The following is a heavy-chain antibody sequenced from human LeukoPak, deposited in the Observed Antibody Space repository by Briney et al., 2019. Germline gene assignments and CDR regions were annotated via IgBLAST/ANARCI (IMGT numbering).Heavy chain of an antibody. CDR1: GFTFSSYA. CDR2: ISGSGGST. D-gene: IGHD3-10*01. V-gene: IGHV3-23*01. J-gene: IGHJ4*02. Sequence: GGSLRLSCAASGFTFSSYAMSWVRQAPGKGLEWVSAISGSGGSTYYADSVKGRFTISRDNSKNTLYLQMNSLRAEDTAVYYCAKEPYYYGSGSSLFDYWGQGTLVTVSS. CDR3: AKEPYYYGSGSSLFDY.